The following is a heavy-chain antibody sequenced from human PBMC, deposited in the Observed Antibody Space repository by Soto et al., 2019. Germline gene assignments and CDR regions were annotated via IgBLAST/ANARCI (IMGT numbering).Heavy chain of an antibody. CDR3: AAPRTYYYDSSGPLPGAFDI. V-gene: IGHV1-58*02. CDR1: GFTFTSSA. CDR2: IVVGSGNT. Sequence: QMQLVQSGPEVKKPGTSVKVSCKASGFTFTSSAMQWVRQARGQRLEWIGWIVVGSGNTNYAQKFQERVTITRDMSXXTXYXGLSSLRSEDTAVYYCAAPRTYYYDSSGPLPGAFDIWGQGTMVTVSS. J-gene: IGHJ3*02. D-gene: IGHD3-22*01.